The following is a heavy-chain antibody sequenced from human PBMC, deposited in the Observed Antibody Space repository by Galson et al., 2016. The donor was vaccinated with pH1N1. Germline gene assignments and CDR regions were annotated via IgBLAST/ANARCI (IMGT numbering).Heavy chain of an antibody. V-gene: IGHV2-70*04. CDR1: GFSLTTSGMR. Sequence: PALVKPTQTLTLTCTFSGFSLTTSGMRVSWIRQPPGKALEWLARIEWDDDKFYSTSLKTRLTISKDTSKNQVVLTMTNMDPVDTATYYCGRNPAFVGGAIDVWGQGTIVTISS. CDR3: GRNPAFVGGAIDV. J-gene: IGHJ3*01. D-gene: IGHD2-15*01. CDR2: IEWDDDK.